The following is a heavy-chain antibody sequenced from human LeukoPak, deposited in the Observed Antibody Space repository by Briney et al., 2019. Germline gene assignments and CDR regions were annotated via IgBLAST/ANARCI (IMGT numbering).Heavy chain of an antibody. J-gene: IGHJ4*02. Sequence: ASVKVSCKASGYTFTSYAMNWVRQAPGQGLEWMGWINTNTGNPTYAQGFTGRFVFSLDTSVSTAYLQISSLKAEDTAVYYCARDYQPPGRGPRPRGPKHTQFDYWGQGTLVTVSS. CDR2: INTNTGNP. D-gene: IGHD2-2*01. CDR3: ARDYQPPGRGPRPRGPKHTQFDY. CDR1: GYTFTSYA. V-gene: IGHV7-4-1*02.